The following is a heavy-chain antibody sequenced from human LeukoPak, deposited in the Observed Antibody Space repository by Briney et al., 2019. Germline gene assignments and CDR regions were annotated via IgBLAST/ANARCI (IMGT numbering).Heavy chain of an antibody. V-gene: IGHV1-46*01. Sequence: ASVKVSCKASGYTFTSYYMHWVRQAPGQGLEWMGIINPSGGSTSYAQKLQGRVTMTTDTSTSTAYMELRSLRSDDTAVYYCARVGYSYGWFGPWGQGTLVTVSS. CDR1: GYTFTSYY. CDR3: ARVGYSYGWFGP. D-gene: IGHD5-18*01. CDR2: INPSGGST. J-gene: IGHJ5*02.